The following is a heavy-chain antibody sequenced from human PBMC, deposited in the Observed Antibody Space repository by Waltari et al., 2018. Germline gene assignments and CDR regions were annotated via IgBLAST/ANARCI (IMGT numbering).Heavy chain of an antibody. J-gene: IGHJ6*02. V-gene: IGHV1-69*01. CDR3: AIDDYGGNHPRAYYYYGMDV. CDR1: GGTFSSYA. CDR2: IIPIFGTA. Sequence: QVQLVQSGAEVTKPGSSVKVSCKASGGTFSSYAISWVRQAPGQGLEWMGGIIPIFGTANYAQKFQGRVTITADESTSTAYMELSSLRSEDTAVYYCAIDDYGGNHPRAYYYYGMDVWGQGTTVTVSS. D-gene: IGHD4-17*01.